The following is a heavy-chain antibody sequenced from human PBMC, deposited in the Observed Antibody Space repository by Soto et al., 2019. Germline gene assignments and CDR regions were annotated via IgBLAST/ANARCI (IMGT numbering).Heavy chain of an antibody. Sequence: SETLSLTCTVSGGSISSYYWSWIRQPPGKGLEWIGYIYYSGSTNYNPSLKSRVTISVDTSKNQFSLKLSSVTAADTAVYYCAREDCSSTSCHFDYWGQGTLVTVSS. D-gene: IGHD2-2*01. J-gene: IGHJ4*02. V-gene: IGHV4-59*01. CDR1: GGSISSYY. CDR3: AREDCSSTSCHFDY. CDR2: IYYSGST.